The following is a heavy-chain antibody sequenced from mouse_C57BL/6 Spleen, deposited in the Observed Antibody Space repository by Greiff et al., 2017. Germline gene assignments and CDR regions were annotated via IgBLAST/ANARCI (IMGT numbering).Heavy chain of an antibody. CDR1: GFNIKDDY. V-gene: IGHV14-4*01. CDR2: IDPENGDT. D-gene: IGHD1-1*01. J-gene: IGHJ2*01. Sequence: VQLQQSGAELVRPGASVKLSCTASGFNIKDDYMHWVKQRPEQGLEWIGWIDPENGDTEYASKFQGKATITADTSSNTAYLQLSSLTSEDTAVYYCTLLYGSSGYFDYWGQGTTLTVSS. CDR3: TLLYGSSGYFDY.